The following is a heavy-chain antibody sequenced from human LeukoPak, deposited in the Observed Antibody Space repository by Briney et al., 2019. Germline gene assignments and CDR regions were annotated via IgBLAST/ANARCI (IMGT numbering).Heavy chain of an antibody. Sequence: GGSLRLSCAASGFTFSNYAMSWVRQAPGKGLEWVSGISGGGGSTYYAVSVKGRFAVFRDNSKNTLHLQMNSLRAEDSAVYYCAKGFLSHSCSGDCYSFDYWGQGTLVTVSS. J-gene: IGHJ4*02. CDR1: GFTFSNYA. D-gene: IGHD2-21*02. V-gene: IGHV3-23*01. CDR2: ISGGGGST. CDR3: AKGFLSHSCSGDCYSFDY.